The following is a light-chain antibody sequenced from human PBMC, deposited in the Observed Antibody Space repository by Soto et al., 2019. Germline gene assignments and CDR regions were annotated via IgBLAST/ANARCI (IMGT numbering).Light chain of an antibody. Sequence: QSALTQPASVSRSPGQSITISCTGTSSDIGGHDDVSWYQQHPGKVPKLLLYGVTDRPSGVSDRFSGSKSGNVASLTISGLQAEDEADYYCCSYTSDLTPYVFGTGTQLTVL. CDR3: CSYTSDLTPYV. V-gene: IGLV2-14*03. J-gene: IGLJ1*01. CDR1: SSDIGGHDD. CDR2: GVT.